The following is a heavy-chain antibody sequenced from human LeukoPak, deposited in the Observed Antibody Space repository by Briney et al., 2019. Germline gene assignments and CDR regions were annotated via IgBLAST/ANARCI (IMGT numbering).Heavy chain of an antibody. CDR1: GGSMTNYY. CDR3: TGGGVYYNSTGYYY. J-gene: IGHJ4*02. Sequence: SETLSLTCTVSGGSMTNYYWTWIRQSPGKGLEWIGHTYYSGNTNYNPSLKSRVTISIDTSKNQFSLKLSSVTAADTAVYYCTGGGVYYNSTGYYYWGRGIRVTVP. D-gene: IGHD3-22*01. V-gene: IGHV4-59*01. CDR2: TYYSGNT.